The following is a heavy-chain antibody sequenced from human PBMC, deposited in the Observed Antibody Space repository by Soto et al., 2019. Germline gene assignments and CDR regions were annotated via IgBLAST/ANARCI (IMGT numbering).Heavy chain of an antibody. D-gene: IGHD2-2*01. Sequence: GSLRLSCAASGFTFSSYWMHWVRQAPGKGLVWVSRINSDGSSTSYADSVKGRFTISRDNAKNTLYLQMNSLRAEDTAVYYCASIPYCSSTSCYFHIPDYYYYYMDVWGKGTTVTVSS. CDR1: GFTFSSYW. V-gene: IGHV3-74*01. J-gene: IGHJ6*03. CDR3: ASIPYCSSTSCYFHIPDYYYYYMDV. CDR2: INSDGSST.